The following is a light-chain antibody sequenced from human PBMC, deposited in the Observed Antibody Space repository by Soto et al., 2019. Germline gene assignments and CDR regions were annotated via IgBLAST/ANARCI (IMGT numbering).Light chain of an antibody. CDR2: KAS. CDR3: QQSYSTPPIT. Sequence: DIQVTPSPSTLSGSVGDRGTITCRASQTISSWLAWYQQKPGKAPKLLIYKASTLKSGVPSRFSGSGSGTDFTLTISSLQPEDFGIYYCQQSYSTPPITFGQGTRLEIK. CDR1: QTISSW. J-gene: IGKJ5*01. V-gene: IGKV1-5*03.